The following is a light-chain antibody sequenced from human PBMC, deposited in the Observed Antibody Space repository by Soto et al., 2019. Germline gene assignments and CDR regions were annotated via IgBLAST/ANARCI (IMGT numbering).Light chain of an antibody. J-gene: IGLJ3*02. CDR2: LNSDGSH. Sequence: QPVLTQSPSASASLGASVKLTCTLSRGHSSYAIAWHQQQPEKGPRYLMKLNSDGSHSKGDGIPDRFSGSSSGAXXYLTISSLQSEDEADYYCQTWGTGNWVFGGGTKLTVL. V-gene: IGLV4-69*01. CDR1: RGHSSYA. CDR3: QTWGTGNWV.